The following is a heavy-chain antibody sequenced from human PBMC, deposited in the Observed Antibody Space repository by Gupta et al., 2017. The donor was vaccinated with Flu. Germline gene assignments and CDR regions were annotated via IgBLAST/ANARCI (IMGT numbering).Heavy chain of an antibody. CDR2: IIPIFGTA. CDR3: AREGVVVPRAIPYFDY. D-gene: IGHD2-2*01. Sequence: GTFSSYGINWVRQAPGQGLEWMGGIIPIFGTANYAQKFQGRVTITADESRSTAYMELSSLRSEDTAVYYCAREGVVVPRAIPYFDYWGQGTLVTVSS. J-gene: IGHJ4*02. V-gene: IGHV1-69*01. CDR1: GTFSSYG.